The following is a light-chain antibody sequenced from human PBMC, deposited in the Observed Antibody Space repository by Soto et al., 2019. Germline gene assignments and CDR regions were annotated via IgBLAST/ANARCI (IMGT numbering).Light chain of an antibody. V-gene: IGLV1-51*01. J-gene: IGLJ1*01. Sequence: QSALTQPPSVSAAPGQKVTISCSGSSSNIGNNYVSWYQQLPGTAPKVLIFDNDKRPSGIPDRFSGSKSGTSATLGITGLQTGDEADYYCGAWDSSLSAGVFGTGTKVTVL. CDR2: DND. CDR1: SSNIGNNY. CDR3: GAWDSSLSAGV.